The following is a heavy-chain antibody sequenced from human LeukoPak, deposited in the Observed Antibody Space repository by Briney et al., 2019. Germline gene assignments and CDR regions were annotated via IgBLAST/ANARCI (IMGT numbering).Heavy chain of an antibody. D-gene: IGHD4-17*01. CDR1: GFTFSSYA. V-gene: IGHV3-23*01. J-gene: IGHJ3*02. CDR2: ISGSGGST. CDR3: ARDLLYGDDAFDI. Sequence: GGSLRLSCAASGFTFSSYAMSWVRQAPGEGLEWVSAISGSGGSTYYADSVKGRFTISRDNSKNTLYLQMNSLRAEDTAVYYCARDLLYGDDAFDIWGQGTMVTVSS.